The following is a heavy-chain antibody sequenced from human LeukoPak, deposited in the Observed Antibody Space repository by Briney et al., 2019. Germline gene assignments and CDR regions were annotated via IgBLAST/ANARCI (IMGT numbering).Heavy chain of an antibody. J-gene: IGHJ5*02. Sequence: GESLKISCKGSGYSFTSYWIGWVRQMPGKGLDWMEIIYPADSDTRYSPSFQGQVTISADKSISTAYLQWSSLKASDTAMYYCARPVDTATLGGFDPWGQGTLVTVSS. CDR1: GYSFTSYW. CDR2: IYPADSDT. V-gene: IGHV5-51*01. CDR3: ARPVDTATLGGFDP. D-gene: IGHD5-18*01.